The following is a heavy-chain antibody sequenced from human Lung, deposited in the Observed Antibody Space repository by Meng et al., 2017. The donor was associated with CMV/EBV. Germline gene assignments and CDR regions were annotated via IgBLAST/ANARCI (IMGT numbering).Heavy chain of an antibody. V-gene: IGHV3-21*01. CDR3: ARDSGGLYGSGSYYYYGLDV. Sequence: SXAASGFTFSNYGMNWVRQAPGKGLERLSSISSSSSFKDYADSVKGRFTISRDNAKNSLYLQMNNLRAEDTAVYYCARDSGGLYGSGSYYYYGLDVXGQGXTVTFSS. CDR1: GFTFSNYG. J-gene: IGHJ6*02. D-gene: IGHD3-10*01. CDR2: ISSSSSFK.